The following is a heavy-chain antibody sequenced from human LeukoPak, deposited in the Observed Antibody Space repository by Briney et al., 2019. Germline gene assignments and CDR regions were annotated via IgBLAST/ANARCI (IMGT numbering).Heavy chain of an antibody. D-gene: IGHD3-22*01. Sequence: GGSLRLSCAASGFTFSNAWMSWVRQAPGKGLEWVGRIKSKTDGGTTDYAAPVKGRFTISRDDSKNTLYLQMNSLKTEDTAVYYCTTDYYDSSGYYRFDYWGQGTLVNVSS. V-gene: IGHV3-15*01. CDR3: TTDYYDSSGYYRFDY. CDR2: IKSKTDGGTT. CDR1: GFTFSNAW. J-gene: IGHJ4*02.